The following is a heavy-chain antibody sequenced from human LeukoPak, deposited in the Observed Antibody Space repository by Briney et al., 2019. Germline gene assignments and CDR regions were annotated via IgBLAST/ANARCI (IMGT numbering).Heavy chain of an antibody. CDR1: GYTFTSYD. D-gene: IGHD3-16*01. CDR3: ARGLGYYYYMDV. CDR2: MNPNSGNT. Sequence: ASVKVSCKASGYTFTSYDINWVRQATGQGLEWMGWMNPNSGNTGYAQKFQGRVTMTRNTSISTAYMELSSLRSEDTAVYYCARGLGYYYYMDVWGKGTTVTISS. V-gene: IGHV1-8*01. J-gene: IGHJ6*03.